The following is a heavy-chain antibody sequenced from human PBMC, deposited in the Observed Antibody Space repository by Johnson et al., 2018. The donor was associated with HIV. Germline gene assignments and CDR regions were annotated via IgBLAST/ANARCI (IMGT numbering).Heavy chain of an antibody. D-gene: IGHD7-27*01. CDR3: ARERRANWDPNDAFDI. Sequence: QVLLVESGGGLVKPGGSLRLSCAVSGFTFSDYYMSWIRQAPGKGLEWVSYISSSGSTIYYADSVKGRFTISRDNAKNSLYRQMNSLRAEDTAVYYCARERRANWDPNDAFDIWGQGTMVTVSS. V-gene: IGHV3-11*01. J-gene: IGHJ3*02. CDR1: GFTFSDYY. CDR2: ISSSGSTI.